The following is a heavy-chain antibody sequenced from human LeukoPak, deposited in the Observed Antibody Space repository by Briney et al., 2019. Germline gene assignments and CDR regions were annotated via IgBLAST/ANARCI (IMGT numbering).Heavy chain of an antibody. Sequence: GGSLRLSCAASGFTFSNYAMSWVRQAPGKGLEWVSAISGSGGETYYAESVKGRFTISRDNSKNTLYMQMNSLRAEDTALYYCARDNYYYYMDVWGKGTTVTISS. V-gene: IGHV3-23*01. CDR3: ARDNYYYYMDV. J-gene: IGHJ6*03. CDR2: ISGSGGET. CDR1: GFTFSNYA.